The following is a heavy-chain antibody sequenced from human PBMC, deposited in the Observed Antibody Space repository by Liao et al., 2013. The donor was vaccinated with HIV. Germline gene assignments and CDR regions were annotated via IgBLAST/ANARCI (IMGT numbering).Heavy chain of an antibody. D-gene: IGHD6-13*01. CDR3: AREWRVSRAAAGAVDYYYYMDV. V-gene: IGHV4-34*01. J-gene: IGHJ6*03. Sequence: QVQLQQWGAGLLKPSETLSLTCAVYGRSFSADYWTWIRQPQGKGLEWIGEINHSGSTNYNPSLKSRVTISVDTSKNQFSLKLSSVTAADTAVYYCAREWRVSRAAAGAVDYYYYMDVWGKGTTVTVSS. CDR2: INHSGST. CDR1: GRSFSADY.